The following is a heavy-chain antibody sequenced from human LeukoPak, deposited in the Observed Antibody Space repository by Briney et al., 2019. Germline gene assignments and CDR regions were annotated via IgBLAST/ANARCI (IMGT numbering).Heavy chain of an antibody. CDR1: GFTFSSHA. J-gene: IGHJ6*02. CDR3: AKSEIVVVPAAMLANYYYYGMDV. V-gene: IGHV3-23*01. D-gene: IGHD2-2*01. Sequence: PGGSLRLSCAASGFTFSSHAMSWVRQAPGKGLEWVSAISGSGGSTYYADSVKGRFTISRDNSKNTLYLQMNSLRAEDTAVYYCAKSEIVVVPAAMLANYYYYGMDVWGQGTTVTVSS. CDR2: ISGSGGST.